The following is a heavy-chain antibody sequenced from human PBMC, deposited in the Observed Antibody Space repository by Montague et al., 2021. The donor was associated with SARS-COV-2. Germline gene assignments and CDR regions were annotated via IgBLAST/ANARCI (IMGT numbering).Heavy chain of an antibody. CDR2: IYHTGNT. CDR3: ASPKEGSGYYRPFDY. CDR1: GGSFSGYY. Sequence: SETLSLTCAVYGGSFSGYYWNWIRQPPGKGLEWIGEIYHTGNTNYGPSLKNRVSISLDKSKNQLSLRLNSVTAADTAVYYCASPKEGSGYYRPFDYWGQGILVTVSS. J-gene: IGHJ4*02. V-gene: IGHV4-34*01. D-gene: IGHD3-22*01.